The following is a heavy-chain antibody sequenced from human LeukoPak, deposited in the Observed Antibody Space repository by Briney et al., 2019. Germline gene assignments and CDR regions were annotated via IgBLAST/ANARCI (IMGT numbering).Heavy chain of an antibody. V-gene: IGHV3-15*01. CDR1: GFTFSNAW. J-gene: IGHJ6*02. CDR2: IKSKTDGGTT. Sequence: PGGSLRLSCAASGFTFSNAWMSWVRQAPGKGLEWVGRIKSKTDGGTTDYAAPVKGRFTISRDDSKNTLYLQMNSLKTEDTAVYYCTTDRGYCSSTSCRHCYYYGMDVWGQGTTVTVSS. D-gene: IGHD2-2*01. CDR3: TTDRGYCSSTSCRHCYYYGMDV.